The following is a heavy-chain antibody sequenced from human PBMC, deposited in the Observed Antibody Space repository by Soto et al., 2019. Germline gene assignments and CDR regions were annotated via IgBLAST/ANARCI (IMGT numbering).Heavy chain of an antibody. D-gene: IGHD3-9*01. V-gene: IGHV4-34*01. CDR2: INHSGNT. CDR3: ASQGLPYFDWSPTPLYYMDV. J-gene: IGHJ6*03. Sequence: SETLSLTCAVYGGSFSGYYWSWIRQPPGKGLEWIGEINHSGNTNYNPSLKSRVTISVDKSKNQFSLKLSSVTAADTAVYYRASQGLPYFDWSPTPLYYMDVWGKGTTVTVSS. CDR1: GGSFSGYY.